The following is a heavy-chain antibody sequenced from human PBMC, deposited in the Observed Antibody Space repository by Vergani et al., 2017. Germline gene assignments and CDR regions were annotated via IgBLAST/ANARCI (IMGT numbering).Heavy chain of an antibody. CDR2: ISSSSSYT. Sequence: QVQLVESGGGLVKPGGSLRLSCAASGFTFSDYYMSWIRQAPGKGLEWVSYISSSSSYTNYADSVKGRFTISRDNAKNSLYLQMNSLRAEDTAVYYCARGGVRVTTESFWFDPWGQGTLVTVSS. V-gene: IGHV3-11*05. CDR1: GFTFSDYY. D-gene: IGHD4-11*01. J-gene: IGHJ5*02. CDR3: ARGGVRVTTESFWFDP.